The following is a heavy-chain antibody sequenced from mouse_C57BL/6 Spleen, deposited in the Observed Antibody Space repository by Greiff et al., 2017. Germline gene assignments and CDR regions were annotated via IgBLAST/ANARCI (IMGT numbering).Heavy chain of an antibody. CDR2: IDPSDSYT. J-gene: IGHJ1*03. Sequence: VQLQQPGAELVMPGASVKLSCKASGYTFTSYWMHWVKQRPGQGLEWIGEIDPSDSYTNYNQKFKGKSTLTVDKSSSTAYMQLSSLTSEDSAVYYCARAAYYSNLWYFDVWGTGTTVTVSS. CDR3: ARAAYYSNLWYFDV. V-gene: IGHV1-69*01. CDR1: GYTFTSYW. D-gene: IGHD2-5*01.